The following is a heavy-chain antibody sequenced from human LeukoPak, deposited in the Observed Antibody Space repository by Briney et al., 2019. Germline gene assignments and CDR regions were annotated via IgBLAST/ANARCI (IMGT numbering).Heavy chain of an antibody. Sequence: ASVKLSCKASGYTFTNYYIHWLRQAPGQGPERMGMINLIAGLTHYAPKFQGRVTMTRDTSTSTVYMELSSLGSEDTAVYYCARQQGVQYLNFDYWGQGALVTVSS. CDR2: INLIAGLT. J-gene: IGHJ4*02. CDR1: GYTFTNYY. D-gene: IGHD3-10*01. CDR3: ARQQGVQYLNFDY. V-gene: IGHV1-46*01.